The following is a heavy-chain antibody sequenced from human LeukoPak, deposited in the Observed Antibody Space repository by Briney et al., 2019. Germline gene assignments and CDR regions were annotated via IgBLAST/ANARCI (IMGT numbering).Heavy chain of an antibody. CDR3: AAVSHTAMAEQGDY. D-gene: IGHD5-18*01. V-gene: IGHV1-58*02. Sequence: SVKVSCKASGFTFTSSAMQWVRQARGQRLEWIGWIVVGSGNTNYAQKFQERVTITRDMSTSTAYMELSSLRSEDTAVYYCAAVSHTAMAEQGDYWGQGTLVTVSS. J-gene: IGHJ4*02. CDR1: GFTFTSSA. CDR2: IVVGSGNT.